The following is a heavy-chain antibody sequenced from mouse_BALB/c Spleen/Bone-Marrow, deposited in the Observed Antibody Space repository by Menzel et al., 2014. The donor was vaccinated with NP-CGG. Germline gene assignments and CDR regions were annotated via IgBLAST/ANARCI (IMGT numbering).Heavy chain of an antibody. CDR3: AIHGEAMDY. CDR2: IYPGAVYT. CDR1: GYTFTNYW. V-gene: IGHV1-63*02. Sequence: QVHVKQSGAELVRPGTSVKMSCKAAGYTFTNYWIGWVKQRPGHGLEWIGDIYPGAVYTNYNEKFKGKATLTADTSSSTADRQLSSLTSEDSAIYYCAIHGEAMDYWGQGTSVTVSS. J-gene: IGHJ4*01.